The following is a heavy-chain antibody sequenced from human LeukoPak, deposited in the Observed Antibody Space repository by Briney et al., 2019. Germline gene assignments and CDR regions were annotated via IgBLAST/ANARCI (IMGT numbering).Heavy chain of an antibody. CDR1: GGSISSSSYY. V-gene: IGHV4-39*01. Sequence: PSETLSLTCTVSGGSISSSSYYWGWIRQPPGKGLEWIGSIYYSGSTNYNPSLRSRVTISVDTSKNQFSLKLSSVTAADTAVYYCATLKRSTPNWFDPWGQGILVTVSS. CDR3: ATLKRSTPNWFDP. CDR2: IYYSGST. J-gene: IGHJ5*02.